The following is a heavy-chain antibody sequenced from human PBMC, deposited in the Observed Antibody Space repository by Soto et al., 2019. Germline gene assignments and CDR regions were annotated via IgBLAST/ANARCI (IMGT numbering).Heavy chain of an antibody. CDR3: GGVVIGHLGELSLYH. Sequence: ASVKVSCKASGYTFTSYYMHWVRQAPGQGLEWMGIINPSGGSTSYAQKFQGSVTMTREASASTVYIELSSLGSEDTAVYYCGGVVIGHLGELSLYHWGQGTLVTVSS. D-gene: IGHD3-16*02. J-gene: IGHJ5*02. V-gene: IGHV1-46*01. CDR2: INPSGGST. CDR1: GYTFTSYY.